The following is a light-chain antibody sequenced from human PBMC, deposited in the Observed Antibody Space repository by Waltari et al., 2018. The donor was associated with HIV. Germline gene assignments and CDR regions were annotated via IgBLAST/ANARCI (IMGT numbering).Light chain of an antibody. Sequence: QSVLTQPPSVSAAPGQQVTISCSGSSSNLGNNYVSWYQQLPGTAPKLLIYDNNKRPSGIPDRFSGSKSGTSATLGITGLQTGDEADYYCGTWDSSLSAWVFGGGTKLTVL. CDR2: DNN. J-gene: IGLJ3*02. CDR3: GTWDSSLSAWV. CDR1: SSNLGNNY. V-gene: IGLV1-51*01.